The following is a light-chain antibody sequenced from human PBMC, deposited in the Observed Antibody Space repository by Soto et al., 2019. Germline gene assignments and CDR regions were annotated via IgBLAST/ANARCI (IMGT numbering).Light chain of an antibody. V-gene: IGLV2-14*01. CDR3: SSYTSSSTYV. CDR1: SSDVGGYNY. J-gene: IGLJ1*01. CDR2: DVS. Sequence: QSALTQPASVSGSPGQSITISCTGTSSDVGGYNYVSWYQQHPGKAPKLMIYDVSNRPSGVSNRFSGSNSGNTASLTISGLRAEDEADYYCSSYTSSSTYVFGTGTKVTVL.